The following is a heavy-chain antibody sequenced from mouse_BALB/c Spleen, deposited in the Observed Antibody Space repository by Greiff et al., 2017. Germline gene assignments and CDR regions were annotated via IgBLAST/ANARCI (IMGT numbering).Heavy chain of an antibody. CDR1: GFTFSSYG. CDR2: ISSGGSYT. Sequence: EVQLVESGGDLVKPGGSLKLSCAASGFTFSSYGMSWVRQTPDKRLEWVATISSGGSYTYYPDSVKGRFTISRDNAKNTLYLQMSSLKSEDTAMYYCAIEEETTFYAMDYGGQGTSVTVFS. J-gene: IGHJ4*01. CDR3: AIEEETTFYAMDY. V-gene: IGHV5-6*01. D-gene: IGHD5-5*01.